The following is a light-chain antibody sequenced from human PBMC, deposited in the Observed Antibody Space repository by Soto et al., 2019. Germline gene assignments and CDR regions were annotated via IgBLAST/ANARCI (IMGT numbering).Light chain of an antibody. CDR1: SSNIGAGYD. V-gene: IGLV1-40*01. CDR3: SSYTSSSTLYV. J-gene: IGLJ1*01. Sequence: QSVLTQPPSVSGAPGQRVTISCTGSSSNIGAGYDVHWYQQLPGTAPKLLIYGNSNRPSGVPDRFSGSKSGTSASLTISGLQAEDEAEYYCSSYTSSSTLYVFGTGTKVTVL. CDR2: GNS.